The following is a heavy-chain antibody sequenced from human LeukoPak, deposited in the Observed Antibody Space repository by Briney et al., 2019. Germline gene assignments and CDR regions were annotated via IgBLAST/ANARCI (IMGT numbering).Heavy chain of an antibody. V-gene: IGHV3-9*01. CDR2: ISWDSGSI. CDR1: GFTFDDYA. J-gene: IGHJ4*02. D-gene: IGHD1-26*01. Sequence: GGSLRLSCAASGFTFDDYAMHWVRQAPGKGLEWVSGISWDSGSIGYADSVKGRFTISRDNAKNSLYLQMNSLRAEDTALYYCAKGVGDYWGQGTLVTVSS. CDR3: AKGVGDY.